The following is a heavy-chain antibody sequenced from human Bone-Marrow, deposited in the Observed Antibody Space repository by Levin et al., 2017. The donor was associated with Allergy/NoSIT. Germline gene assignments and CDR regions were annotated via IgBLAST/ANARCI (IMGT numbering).Heavy chain of an antibody. V-gene: IGHV3-15*01. CDR1: GFTFSNAW. CDR2: IKSKTDGGTT. Sequence: GESLKISCAASGFTFSNAWMSWVRQAPGKGLEWVGRIKSKTDGGTTDYAAPVKGRFTISRDDSKNTLYLQMNSLKTEDTAVYYCTTAGRSIAARPDPYYDDGMDVWGQGTTVTVSS. D-gene: IGHD6-6*01. J-gene: IGHJ6*02. CDR3: TTAGRSIAARPDPYYDDGMDV.